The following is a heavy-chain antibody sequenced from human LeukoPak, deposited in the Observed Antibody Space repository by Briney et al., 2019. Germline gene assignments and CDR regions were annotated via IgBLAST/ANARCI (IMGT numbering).Heavy chain of an antibody. Sequence: PGGSLRLSCAASGFTFSSYAMSWVRQAPGKGLEWVSAISGSGGSTYYADSVKGRFTISRDNSKNTLYLQMNSLRAEDTAVYYCAKALYDFRSGFDAGAIEIWGQGTMVAVSS. CDR1: GFTFSSYA. CDR2: ISGSGGST. CDR3: AKALYDFRSGFDAGAIEI. D-gene: IGHD3-3*01. V-gene: IGHV3-23*01. J-gene: IGHJ3*02.